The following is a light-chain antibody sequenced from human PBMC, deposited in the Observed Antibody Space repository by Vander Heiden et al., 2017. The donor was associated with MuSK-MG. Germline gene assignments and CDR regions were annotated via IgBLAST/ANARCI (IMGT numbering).Light chain of an antibody. V-gene: IGKV3-20*01. Sequence: EIVLTQSPGTLSLSPGERATLSCRASQSVSSSYLAWYQQKPGQARRLLIYGASSRATGIPDRFSGSGSGTDFTLTISRLEPEDFAVYYCQQYGSSRWTFGQGTKVEIK. J-gene: IGKJ1*01. CDR3: QQYGSSRWT. CDR1: QSVSSSY. CDR2: GAS.